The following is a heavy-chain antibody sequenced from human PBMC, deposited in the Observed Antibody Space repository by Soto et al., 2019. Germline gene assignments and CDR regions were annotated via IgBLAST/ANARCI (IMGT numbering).Heavy chain of an antibody. D-gene: IGHD3-10*01. V-gene: IGHV3-48*03. CDR3: ERDFAGFRVDY. Sequence: GGSLRLSCAASGFTFSSYEMNWVRQAPGKGLEWVSSISRSGSMMYYADSVKGRFTISRDNAENFMYLHMSSLRAEDTAVYYCERDFAGFRVDYWGQGNLVTVSS. CDR2: ISRSGSMM. J-gene: IGHJ4*02. CDR1: GFTFSSYE.